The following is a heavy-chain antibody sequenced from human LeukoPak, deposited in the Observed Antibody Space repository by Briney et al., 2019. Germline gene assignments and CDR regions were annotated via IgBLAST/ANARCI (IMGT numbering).Heavy chain of an antibody. Sequence: SETLSLTCTVSGDSISSYYWSWIRQPAGKGLEWIGRIYPSGNTNYNPAFKSRVTVSADTSKNQFSLKLSSVTAADTAVYYCARSPRGSSWEYNFDYWGQGTLGTVS. D-gene: IGHD6-13*01. V-gene: IGHV4-4*07. CDR1: GDSISSYY. CDR2: IYPSGNT. CDR3: ARSPRGSSWEYNFDY. J-gene: IGHJ4*02.